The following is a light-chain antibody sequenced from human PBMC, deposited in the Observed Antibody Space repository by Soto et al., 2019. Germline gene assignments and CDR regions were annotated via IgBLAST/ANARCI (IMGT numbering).Light chain of an antibody. CDR3: CSYTTSNTCQLV. CDR1: SSDVGGYNY. J-gene: IGLJ1*01. CDR2: DVS. V-gene: IGLV2-14*01. Sequence: QSVLTQPASVSGSPGQSITISCTGTSSDVGGYNYVSWYQQHPGKAPKFMIYDVSNRPSGVSNRFSGSKSGNTASLTISGLQAEDEADYYCCSYTTSNTCQLVFGTVTKVTDL.